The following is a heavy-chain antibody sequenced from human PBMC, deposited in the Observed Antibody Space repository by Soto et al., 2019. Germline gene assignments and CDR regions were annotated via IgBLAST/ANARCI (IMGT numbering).Heavy chain of an antibody. D-gene: IGHD1-7*01. CDR1: GGTFSSYA. Sequence: QVQRVPSGAEVKKPGASVKVACQASGGTFSSYAISWVRQATGQGLEWMGGILPIFGTANYAQKFKGRVTITADESTSTDYMVLSSLRSDDTAVYYCERGPGWNYYYFDYWGQGTLVTVSS. CDR3: ERGPGWNYYYFDY. CDR2: ILPIFGTA. J-gene: IGHJ4*02. V-gene: IGHV1-69*01.